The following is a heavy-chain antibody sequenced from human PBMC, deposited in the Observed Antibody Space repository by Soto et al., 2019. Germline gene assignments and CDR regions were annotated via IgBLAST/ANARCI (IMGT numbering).Heavy chain of an antibody. CDR2: ISSSSSYI. CDR1: GFTFISYS. Sequence: PWGSLRLSCAASGFTFISYSINWFRHSPFKGLEWVSSISSSSSYIYYADSVKGRFTISRDNAKNSLYLQMNSLRAEDTAVYYCAGGYCSSTSCSFYYGLDVWGQGTTVTVSS. J-gene: IGHJ6*02. D-gene: IGHD2-2*01. V-gene: IGHV3-21*01. CDR3: AGGYCSSTSCSFYYGLDV.